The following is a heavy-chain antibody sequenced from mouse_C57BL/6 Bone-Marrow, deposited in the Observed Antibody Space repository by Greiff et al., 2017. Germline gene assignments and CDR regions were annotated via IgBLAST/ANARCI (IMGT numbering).Heavy chain of an antibody. CDR1: GYTFTDYE. D-gene: IGHD2-4*01. V-gene: IGHV1-15*01. CDR2: IDPETGGT. Sequence: QVQLKESGAELVRPGASVTLSCKASGYTFTDYEMHWVKQTPVHGLEWIGAIDPETGGTAYNQKFKGKAILTADKSSSTAYLELRSLTSEDSAVYYCTRYDDDGDFDVWGTGTTVTVSS. CDR3: TRYDDDGDFDV. J-gene: IGHJ1*03.